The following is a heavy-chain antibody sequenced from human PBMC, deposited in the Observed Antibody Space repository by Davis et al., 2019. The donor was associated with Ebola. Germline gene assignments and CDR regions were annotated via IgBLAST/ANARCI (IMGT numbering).Heavy chain of an antibody. V-gene: IGHV3-74*01. CDR3: SKEGITIFGVVTYKDAFDI. CDR1: GFTFSSYW. CDR2: INSDGSST. J-gene: IGHJ3*02. D-gene: IGHD3-3*01. Sequence: PGGSLRLSCAASGFTFSSYWMHWVRQAPGKGLVWVSRINSDGSSTSYADSVKGRFTISRDNAKNTLYLQMNSLRAEDTAVYYCSKEGITIFGVVTYKDAFDIWGQGTMVTVSS.